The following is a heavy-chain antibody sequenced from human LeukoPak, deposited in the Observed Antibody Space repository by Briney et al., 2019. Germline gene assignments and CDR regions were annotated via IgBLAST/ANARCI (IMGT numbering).Heavy chain of an antibody. J-gene: IGHJ4*02. CDR2: ISVGSNYI. D-gene: IGHD3-22*01. Sequence: PGGSLRLSCAASGYTFSSYSINWVRQAPGKGLEWVSSISVGSNYIYYADSVRGRFSISRDDARNSLYLQMDSLRGDDTAVYYCARLRRNSDRSGYYYYYDYWGQGTLVTVSP. CDR3: ARLRRNSDRSGYYYYYDY. CDR1: GYTFSSYS. V-gene: IGHV3-21*01.